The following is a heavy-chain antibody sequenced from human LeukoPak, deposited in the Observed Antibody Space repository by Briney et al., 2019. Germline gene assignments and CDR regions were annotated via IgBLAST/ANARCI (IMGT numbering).Heavy chain of an antibody. V-gene: IGHV4-30-4*01. CDR3: ASFYQAYYFDY. D-gene: IGHD2-21*01. Sequence: PSQTLSLICTVSGGSISSGDFYWSWIRQPPGKGLEWIGYIYYSGSTYYNPSLKSRVTISVDTSKNKFSLKLSSVTAADTAVYYCASFYQAYYFDYWGQGTLVTVSS. CDR2: IYYSGST. CDR1: GGSISSGDFY. J-gene: IGHJ4*02.